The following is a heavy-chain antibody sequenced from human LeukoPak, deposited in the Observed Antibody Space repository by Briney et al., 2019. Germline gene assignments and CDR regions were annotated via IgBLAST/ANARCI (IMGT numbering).Heavy chain of an antibody. J-gene: IGHJ6*02. Sequence: PGGSLRLSCAASGFTFSSYGMHWVRQAPGKGLEWVAVISYDGSNKYYADSVKGRFTISRDNSKNTLYLQMNSLRAEDTAVYYCAKDQDNWGLSTYYGMDVWGQGTTVTVSS. CDR1: GFTFSSYG. D-gene: IGHD7-27*01. CDR3: AKDQDNWGLSTYYGMDV. V-gene: IGHV3-30*18. CDR2: ISYDGSNK.